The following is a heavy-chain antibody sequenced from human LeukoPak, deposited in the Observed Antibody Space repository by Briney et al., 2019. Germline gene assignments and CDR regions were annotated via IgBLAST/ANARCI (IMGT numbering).Heavy chain of an antibody. CDR3: ARAYSSSSELDY. Sequence: GGSLRLSGAASGFTFSSFSMNWVRKAPGRGLEWVSSISSSSSYIYYADSVKGRFTISRDNAKNSLYLQMNSLRAEDTAVYYCARAYSSSSELDYWGQGTLVTVSS. V-gene: IGHV3-21*04. CDR1: GFTFSSFS. D-gene: IGHD6-6*01. CDR2: ISSSSSYI. J-gene: IGHJ4*02.